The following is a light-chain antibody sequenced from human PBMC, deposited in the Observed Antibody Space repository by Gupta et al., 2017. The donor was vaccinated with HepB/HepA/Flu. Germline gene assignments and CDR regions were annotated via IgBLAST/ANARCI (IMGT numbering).Light chain of an antibody. J-gene: IGLJ3*02. CDR3: SAWDASMNGLGV. CDR1: SSNIGSKT. CDR2: SNI. Sequence: QSVLTLPPSASGTPGQRATISCSGSSSNIGSKTVNCYQQLPGTAPQLLIYSNIQRPSGVPDRFSGAKSGTSASLVISGLQSEDEADYYCSAWDASMNGLGVFGGGTKLTVL. V-gene: IGLV1-44*01.